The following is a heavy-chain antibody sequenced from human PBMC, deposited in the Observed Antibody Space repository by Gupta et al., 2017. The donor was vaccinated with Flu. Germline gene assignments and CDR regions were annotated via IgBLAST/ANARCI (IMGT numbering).Heavy chain of an antibody. CDR2: IIPIFGTA. CDR1: GGTFSSYA. J-gene: IGHJ6*02. V-gene: IGHV1-69*06. D-gene: IGHD2-2*01. CDR3: ASEKPAAMEGYYYYGMDV. Sequence: QVQLVQSGAEVKKPGSSVKVSCKASGGTFSSYAISWVRKAPGQGLEWMGGIIPIFGTANYAQKFQGRVTITADKSTSTAYMELSSLRSEDTAVYYCASEKPAAMEGYYYYGMDVWGQGTTVTVSS.